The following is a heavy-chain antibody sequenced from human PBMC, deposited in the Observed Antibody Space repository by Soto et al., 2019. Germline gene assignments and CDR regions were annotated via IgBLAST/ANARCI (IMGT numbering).Heavy chain of an antibody. CDR3: AGLGSTVTTYLLDY. CDR2: IYYSGST. CDR1: GGSISSSSYY. V-gene: IGHV4-39*01. Sequence: PSETLSLTCTVSGGSISSSSYYWGWIRQPPGKGLEWIGRIYYSGSTYYNPSLKSRVTISVDTSKNQFSLKLSSVTAADTAVYYCAGLGSTVTTYLLDYWGQGTLVTVSS. D-gene: IGHD4-17*01. J-gene: IGHJ4*02.